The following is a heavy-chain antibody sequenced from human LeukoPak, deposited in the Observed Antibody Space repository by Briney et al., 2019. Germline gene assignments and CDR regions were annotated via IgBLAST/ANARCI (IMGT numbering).Heavy chain of an antibody. CDR3: AKVQNVDFWSGYFYYFDY. V-gene: IGHV3-23*01. Sequence: GSLRLSCAASGFTFSSYAMSWVRQAPGKGLEWVSAISGSGGSTYYAGSVKGRFTISRDNSKNTLYLQMNSLRAEDTAVYYCAKVQNVDFWSGYFYYFDYWGQGTLVTVSS. CDR2: ISGSGGST. CDR1: GFTFSSYA. J-gene: IGHJ4*02. D-gene: IGHD3-3*01.